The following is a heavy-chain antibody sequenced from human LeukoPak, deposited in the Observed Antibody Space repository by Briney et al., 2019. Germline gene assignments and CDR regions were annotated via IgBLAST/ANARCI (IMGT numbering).Heavy chain of an antibody. Sequence: PGASLRLSCAASGFTFSSYAMSWVRQAPGKGLEWVSGISGGGTTTYYADSVKGRFTISRDNSKNTLYLQMNSLRAENTAIYYCSRGASSANHDYWGQGTLVTVSA. D-gene: IGHD6-25*01. CDR2: ISGGGTTT. J-gene: IGHJ4*02. CDR3: SRGASSANHDY. CDR1: GFTFSSYA. V-gene: IGHV3-23*01.